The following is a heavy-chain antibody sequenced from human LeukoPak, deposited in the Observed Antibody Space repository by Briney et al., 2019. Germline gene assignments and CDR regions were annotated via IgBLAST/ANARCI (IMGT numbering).Heavy chain of an antibody. D-gene: IGHD2-2*01. V-gene: IGHV4-34*01. CDR2: INHSGST. CDR3: ARGHCSSTSCYFTV. J-gene: IGHJ6*02. CDR1: GGSFSGYY. Sequence: IPSETLSLTCAVYGGSFSGYYWSWIRQPPGKGLEWIGEINHSGSTNYNPSLKSRVTISVDTSKNQFSLKLSSVTAADTAVYYCARGHCSSTSCYFTVWGQGTTVTVSS.